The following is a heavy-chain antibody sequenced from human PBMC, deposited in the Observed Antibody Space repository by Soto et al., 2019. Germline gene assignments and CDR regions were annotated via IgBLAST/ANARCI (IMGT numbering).Heavy chain of an antibody. D-gene: IGHD6-6*01. CDR1: GGAISSSSYY. V-gene: IGHV4-39*01. J-gene: IGHJ6*03. CDR2: IYYSGTT. CDR3: ARTAGSSSSFYYFYYYMDV. Sequence: QLKLQESGQGLVKPSETLSLTCTVSGGAISSSSYYWGWIRQPPGKGLEWIGSIYYSGTTYYNPSLKSRVTISVDTSKIQFSLKLSSVTAAYTAVYYCARTAGSSSSFYYFYYYMDVWGKGTTVTVSS.